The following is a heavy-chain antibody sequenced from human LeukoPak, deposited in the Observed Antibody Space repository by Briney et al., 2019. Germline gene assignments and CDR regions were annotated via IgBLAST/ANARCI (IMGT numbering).Heavy chain of an antibody. CDR1: GYTFTSYA. CDR2: INAGNGNT. CDR3: ANSSGSYYNGYYYYYGMDV. V-gene: IGHV1-3*01. J-gene: IGHJ6*04. Sequence: ASVKVSCKASGYTFTSYAMHWVRQAPGQRLEWMGWINAGNGNTKYSQKFQGRVTITRDTSASTAYMELSSLRSEDTAVYYCANSSGSYYNGYYYYYGMDVWGKGTTVTVSS. D-gene: IGHD3-10*01.